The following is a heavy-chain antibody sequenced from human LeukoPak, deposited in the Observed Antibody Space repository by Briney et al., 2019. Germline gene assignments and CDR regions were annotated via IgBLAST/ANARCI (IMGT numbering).Heavy chain of an antibody. CDR1: GFTFSSYS. Sequence: PGGSLRLSCAASGFTFSSYSMNWVRQAPGKGLEWVSVISGSGGSTYYADSVKGRFTISRDNSKDTLYLQMNSLRAEDTAVYYCAREVGYYDSSGYYSWFDPWGQGTLVTVSS. CDR2: ISGSGGST. V-gene: IGHV3-23*01. D-gene: IGHD3-22*01. J-gene: IGHJ5*02. CDR3: AREVGYYDSSGYYSWFDP.